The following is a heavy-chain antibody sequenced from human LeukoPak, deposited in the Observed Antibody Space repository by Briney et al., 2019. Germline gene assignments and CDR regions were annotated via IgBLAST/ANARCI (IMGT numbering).Heavy chain of an antibody. CDR2: INHSGST. V-gene: IGHV4-34*01. Sequence: SETLSLTCTVSGGSISSYYWSWIRQPPGKGLEWIGEINHSGSTNYNPSLKSRVTISVDTSKNQFSLKLSSVTAADTAVYYCARAPSRSGYYAWGQGTLVTVSS. CDR3: ARAPSRSGYYA. D-gene: IGHD3-3*01. CDR1: GGSISSYY. J-gene: IGHJ4*02.